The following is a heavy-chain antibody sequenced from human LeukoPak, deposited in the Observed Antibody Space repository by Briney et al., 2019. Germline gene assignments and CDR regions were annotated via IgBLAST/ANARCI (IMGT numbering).Heavy chain of an antibody. CDR1: GGTFSSYA. CDR3: ASATTVTTSSPYGMDV. V-gene: IGHV1-69*01. J-gene: IGHJ6*02. D-gene: IGHD4-17*01. CDR2: IIPIFGTA. Sequence: SVTVSCTTSGGTFSSYAISWVRQAPGQGLEWMGGIIPIFGTANYAQKFQGRVTITADESTSTAYMELSSLRSEDTAVYYCASATTVTTSSPYGMDVWGQGTTVTVSS.